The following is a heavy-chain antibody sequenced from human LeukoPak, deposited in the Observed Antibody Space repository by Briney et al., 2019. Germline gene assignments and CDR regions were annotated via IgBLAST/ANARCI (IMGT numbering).Heavy chain of an antibody. J-gene: IGHJ4*02. D-gene: IGHD2-15*01. V-gene: IGHV3-66*01. CDR2: IYSDS. Sequence: GGSLRLSCAVSGFTVSSNYMTWVRHAPGKGLEAVSVIYSDSYYADSVKGRFTISRDNSKNTVHLQMNSLRTEDTAVYYCARDRFCTGGSCYGWLDYWGQGTVVTVSS. CDR1: GFTVSSNY. CDR3: ARDRFCTGGSCYGWLDY.